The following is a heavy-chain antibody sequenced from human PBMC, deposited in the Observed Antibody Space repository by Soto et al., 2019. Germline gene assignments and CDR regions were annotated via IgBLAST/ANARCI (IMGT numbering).Heavy chain of an antibody. V-gene: IGHV3-30*03. CDR2: ISSDGHHQ. J-gene: IGHJ4*02. D-gene: IGHD3-22*01. CDR3: SRGTYYPQSSGLHADY. Sequence: PGGSLRLSCATSGFSFNDYAMYWVRQAPGQGLEWVAIISSDGHHQFYLDNLRGRFTVSRDNPKNTLYLQMNSLRPEDTAVYYCSRGTYYPQSSGLHADYWGPGTVVTSPQ. CDR1: GFSFNDYA.